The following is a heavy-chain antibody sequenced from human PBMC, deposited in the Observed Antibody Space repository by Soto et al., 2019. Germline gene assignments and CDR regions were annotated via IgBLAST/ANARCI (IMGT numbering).Heavy chain of an antibody. CDR2: INHRGSA. V-gene: IGHV4-4*02. Sequence: PSETLSLTCAVSGASVSSTYWWSWVRQPPGKGPEWIGEINHRGSANYNPSLKSRVTISVDISKSQFSLRLTSVTAADTAVYYCARYNAASGTYYFDFWGQGALVTVS. D-gene: IGHD6-13*01. CDR1: GASVSSTYW. J-gene: IGHJ4*02. CDR3: ARYNAASGTYYFDF.